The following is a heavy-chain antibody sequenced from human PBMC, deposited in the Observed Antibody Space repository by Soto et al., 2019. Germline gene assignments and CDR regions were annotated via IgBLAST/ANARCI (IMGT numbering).Heavy chain of an antibody. CDR1: GFTFSSYW. CDR2: INSDGSST. D-gene: IGHD3-22*01. V-gene: IGHV3-74*01. Sequence: AGGSLRLSCAASGFTFSSYWMHWVRQAPGKGLVWVSRINSDGSSTSYADSVKGRFTISRDNAKNTLYLQMNSLRAEDTAVYYCARDYYKYYDSSGYYRSPAYWGQGTLVTVSS. J-gene: IGHJ4*02. CDR3: ARDYYKYYDSSGYYRSPAY.